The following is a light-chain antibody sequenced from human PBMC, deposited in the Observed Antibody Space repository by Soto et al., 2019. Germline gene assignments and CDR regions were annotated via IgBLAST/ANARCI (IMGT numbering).Light chain of an antibody. J-gene: IGKJ1*01. Sequence: DIQMTQSPSSLSASVGDRVTITCRASRGIYTHLAWYQQKPGNAPKLLIYAASTLQSGGPSRFSASGSGTDFILTISALQSADVVTYFCKTYDKAPWTFGPGTRV. V-gene: IGKV1-27*01. CDR1: RGIYTH. CDR3: KTYDKAPWT. CDR2: AAS.